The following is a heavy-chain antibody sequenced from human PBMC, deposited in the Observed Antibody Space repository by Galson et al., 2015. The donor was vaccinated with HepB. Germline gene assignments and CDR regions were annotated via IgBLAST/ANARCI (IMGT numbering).Heavy chain of an antibody. CDR2: IKQDGSEK. CDR1: GFTFSIYW. D-gene: IGHD3-3*01. Sequence: SLRLSCAASGFTFSIYWMSWVRQAPGKGLEWVANIKQDGSEKYYVDSVKGRFPISRDNAKNSLYLQMNSLRAEDTAVYYCARDGPPHSDVGVVIIHSYWGQGTLVTVSS. V-gene: IGHV3-7*03. CDR3: ARDGPPHSDVGVVIIHSY. J-gene: IGHJ4*02.